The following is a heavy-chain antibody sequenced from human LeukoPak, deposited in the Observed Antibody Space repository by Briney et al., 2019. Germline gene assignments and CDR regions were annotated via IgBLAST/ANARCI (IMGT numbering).Heavy chain of an antibody. V-gene: IGHV4-59*11. CDR1: GGSISSHF. J-gene: IGHJ6*02. CDR2: IDYSGST. CDR3: ASSRVDDYYYYGMYV. D-gene: IGHD5/OR15-5a*01. Sequence: SETLSLTCNVSGGSISSHFMSWIRQPPGKGLEWIGYIDYSGSTNYTPYLKSRVTISVDTSKNQFSLRLSSVTSADTAVYYCASSRVDDYYYYGMYVWGQGTTVTVSS.